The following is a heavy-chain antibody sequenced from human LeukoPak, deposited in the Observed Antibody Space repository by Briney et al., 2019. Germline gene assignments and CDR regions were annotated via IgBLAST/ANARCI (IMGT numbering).Heavy chain of an antibody. D-gene: IGHD3-10*01. CDR1: GGTFSSYA. CDR2: IIPIFGTA. Sequence: SVKVSCKASGGTFSSYAISWVRQAPRQGLEWMGGIIPIFGTANYAQKFQGRVTITADKSTSTAYMELRSLRSDDTAVYYCAELTYYYGSGSYVVDPWGQGTLVTVSS. V-gene: IGHV1-69*06. CDR3: AELTYYYGSGSYVVDP. J-gene: IGHJ5*02.